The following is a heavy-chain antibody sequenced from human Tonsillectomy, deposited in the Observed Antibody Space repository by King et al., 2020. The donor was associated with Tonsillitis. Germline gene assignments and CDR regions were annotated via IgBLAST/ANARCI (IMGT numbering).Heavy chain of an antibody. V-gene: IGHV3-30*02. D-gene: IGHD3-3*01. CDR1: GFTFSSYG. Sequence: VQLVESGGGVVQPGGSLRLSCAASGFTFSSYGMHWVRQAPGTGLEWVAFIRYDGSNKYYADSVKGRFTISRDNSKNTLYLQMNSLRAEDTAVYYCAKPDFWSGKGMDVWGQGTTVTVSS. J-gene: IGHJ6*02. CDR3: AKPDFWSGKGMDV. CDR2: IRYDGSNK.